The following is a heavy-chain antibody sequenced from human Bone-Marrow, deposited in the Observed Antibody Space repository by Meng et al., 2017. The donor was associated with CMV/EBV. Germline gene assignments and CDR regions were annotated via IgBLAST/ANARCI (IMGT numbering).Heavy chain of an antibody. V-gene: IGHV3-30*19. CDR1: GFTFSSYG. J-gene: IGHJ6*01. CDR3: ARDLGCSSTSCYEGGYYYYYYGMDV. CDR2: ISYDGSNK. Sequence: GESLKISCAASGFTFSSYGMHWVRQAPGKGLEWVAVISYDGSNKYYADSVKGRFTISRDNSKNTLYLQMNSLRAEDTAVYYCARDLGCSSTSCYEGGYYYYYYGMDVWGQGTTVTGYS. D-gene: IGHD2-2*01.